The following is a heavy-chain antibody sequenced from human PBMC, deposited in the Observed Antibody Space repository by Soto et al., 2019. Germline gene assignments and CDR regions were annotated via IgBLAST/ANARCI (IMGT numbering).Heavy chain of an antibody. Sequence: VQLVQSGAEVKKPGSSVKVSCKASGGTFSSYAISWVRQAPGQGLEWMGGIIPSFGTANYAQKFQGRVTITADESTSTAYMELSSLRSEDTAVYYCARVEYCSGGSCYFVAYWGQGTLVTVSS. J-gene: IGHJ4*02. CDR2: IIPSFGTA. CDR1: GGTFSSYA. CDR3: ARVEYCSGGSCYFVAY. V-gene: IGHV1-69*01. D-gene: IGHD2-15*01.